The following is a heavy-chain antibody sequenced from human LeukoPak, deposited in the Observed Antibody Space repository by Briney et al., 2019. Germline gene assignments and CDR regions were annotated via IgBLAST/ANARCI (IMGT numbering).Heavy chain of an antibody. Sequence: QPGGSLRLSCAASGFTFSSYAMSWVRQAPGKGLEWVSAISGSGGSTYYADSVKGRFTISRDNSKNTLYLQVNSLRAEDTAVYYCARRAGGYSHPYDYWGQGILVTVSS. CDR2: ISGSGGST. CDR3: ARRAGGYSHPYDY. J-gene: IGHJ4*02. V-gene: IGHV3-23*01. D-gene: IGHD4-23*01. CDR1: GFTFSSYA.